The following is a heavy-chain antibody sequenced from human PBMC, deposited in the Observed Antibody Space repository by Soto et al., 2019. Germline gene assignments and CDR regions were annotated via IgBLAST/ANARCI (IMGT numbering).Heavy chain of an antibody. V-gene: IGHV4-59*08. CDR3: ARQEDGDYVGFDY. D-gene: IGHD4-17*01. J-gene: IGHJ4*02. Sequence: SETLSLTCTVSGGSISSYYWSWIRQPPGKGLEWIGYIYYSGSTNYNPSLKSRVTISVDTSKNQFSLKLSSVTAADTAVYYCARQEDGDYVGFDYWGQGTLVTVSS. CDR1: GGSISSYY. CDR2: IYYSGST.